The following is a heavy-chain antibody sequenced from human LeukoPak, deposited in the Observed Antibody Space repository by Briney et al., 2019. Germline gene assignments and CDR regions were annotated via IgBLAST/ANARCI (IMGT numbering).Heavy chain of an antibody. CDR2: VWYDGSHQ. V-gene: IGHV3-33*06. CDR3: AKERSLEIAVAGTIFDY. CDR1: GFPFSGSG. J-gene: IGHJ4*02. D-gene: IGHD6-19*01. Sequence: GGSLRLSCAASGFPFSGSGMHWVRQAPGKGLEWVAVVWYDGSHQYYADSVKGRFTISRDNSKNMIYLEMSSLKAEDTAVYYCAKERSLEIAVAGTIFDYWGQGTLVTVSS.